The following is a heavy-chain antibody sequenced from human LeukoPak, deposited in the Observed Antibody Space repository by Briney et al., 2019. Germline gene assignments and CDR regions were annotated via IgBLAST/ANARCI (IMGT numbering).Heavy chain of an antibody. J-gene: IGHJ4*02. Sequence: GGSLRLSCAASGFTFSSYSMNWVRQAPGKGLEWVSGISSSGESTYYTDSVKGRFTFSRDNSKNTLYLQMNSLRAEDTAVYYCASPSSSWLYFDYWSQGTLVTVSS. CDR3: ASPSSSWLYFDY. D-gene: IGHD6-13*01. CDR1: GFTFSSYS. V-gene: IGHV3-23*01. CDR2: ISSSGEST.